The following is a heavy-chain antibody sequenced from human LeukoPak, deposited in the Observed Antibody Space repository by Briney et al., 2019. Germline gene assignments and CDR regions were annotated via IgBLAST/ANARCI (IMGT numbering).Heavy chain of an antibody. Sequence: PGRSLRLSCAASGFTFSSYGMHWVRQAPGKGLEWVAVIWYDGSNKYYADSVKGRFTISRDNSKNTPYLQMNSLRAEDTAVYYCARDLIRGYSYGMGYWGQGTLVTVSS. CDR2: IWYDGSNK. CDR3: ARDLIRGYSYGMGY. D-gene: IGHD5-18*01. CDR1: GFTFSSYG. V-gene: IGHV3-33*01. J-gene: IGHJ4*02.